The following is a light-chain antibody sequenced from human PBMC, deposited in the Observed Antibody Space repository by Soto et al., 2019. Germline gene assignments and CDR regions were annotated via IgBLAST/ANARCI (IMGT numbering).Light chain of an antibody. J-gene: IGKJ4*01. V-gene: IGKV3-20*01. CDR3: HQYGSLVT. CDR2: GAS. Sequence: EIVLTQSPGTLSLSPGERATLPCRASQSVSSSYLAWYQQKPGQAPRLLIYGASSRATGIPDRFSGSGSGTDFTLTISRLEPEDFAVYYCHQYGSLVTFGGGTKVEI. CDR1: QSVSSSY.